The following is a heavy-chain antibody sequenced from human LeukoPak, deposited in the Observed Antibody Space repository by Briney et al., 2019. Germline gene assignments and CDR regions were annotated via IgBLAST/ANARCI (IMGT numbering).Heavy chain of an antibody. D-gene: IGHD6-6*01. Sequence: SGTLSLTCTVSGGSISSYYWSWIRQPAGKGLEWIGRIYTSGSTNYNPSLKSRVTMSVDTSKNQFSLKLSSVTAADTAMYYCARLVYSSSSTYYYYYYMDVWGKGTTVTVSS. J-gene: IGHJ6*03. CDR1: GGSISSYY. CDR3: ARLVYSSSSTYYYYYYMDV. V-gene: IGHV4-4*07. CDR2: IYTSGST.